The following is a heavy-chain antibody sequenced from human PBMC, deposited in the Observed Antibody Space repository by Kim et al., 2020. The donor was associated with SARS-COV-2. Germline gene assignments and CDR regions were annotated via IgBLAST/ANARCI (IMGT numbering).Heavy chain of an antibody. J-gene: IGHJ6*02. CDR3: ARGGYGDYQTNEGPYYYYAMDV. CDR1: GGSISSYY. CDR2: IYYSGST. V-gene: IGHV4-59*01. Sequence: SETLSLTCTVSGGSISSYYWSWIRQPPGKGLEWIGYIYYSGSTNYNPSLKSRVTISVDTSKNQFSLKLSSVTAADTAVYYCARGGYGDYQTNEGPYYYYAMDVWGQGTTVTVSS. D-gene: IGHD4-17*01.